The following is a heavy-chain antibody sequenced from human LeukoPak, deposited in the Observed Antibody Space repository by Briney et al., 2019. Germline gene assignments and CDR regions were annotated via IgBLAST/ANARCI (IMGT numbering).Heavy chain of an antibody. V-gene: IGHV3-74*03. Sequence: GGSLRLSCAASGFTFSSYWMHWIRQAPGKGLVWVALISADGSTTMYADSVKGRLTISRDNAKNTLYLRMNSLRVGDTAVYYCARDTGEMFDPWGQGTLVSVSS. J-gene: IGHJ5*02. D-gene: IGHD3-16*01. CDR2: ISADGSTT. CDR1: GFTFSSYW. CDR3: ARDTGEMFDP.